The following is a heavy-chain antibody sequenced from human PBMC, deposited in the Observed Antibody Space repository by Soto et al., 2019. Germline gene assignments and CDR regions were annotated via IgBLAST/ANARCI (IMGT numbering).Heavy chain of an antibody. CDR1: GGSVSSYY. J-gene: IGHJ6*02. CDR3: ARDLWGYCGTDCYPLDV. Sequence: SETLSLTCTVSGGSVSSYYWSWIRQPAGKGLEWIGYIYYSGSTNYNPSLKSRVTISVDTSKNQFSLKLNSVTAADTAVYYCARDLWGYCGTDCYPLDVWGQGTTVTVSS. CDR2: IYYSGST. D-gene: IGHD2-21*02. V-gene: IGHV4-59*02.